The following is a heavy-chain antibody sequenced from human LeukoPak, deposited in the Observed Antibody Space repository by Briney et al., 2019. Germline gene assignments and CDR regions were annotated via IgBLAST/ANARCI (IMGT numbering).Heavy chain of an antibody. J-gene: IGHJ4*02. Sequence: GGSLRLSCAASGFTFSSYWMSWVRQAPGKGLEWVANIKQDGSEKYYVDSVKGRFTISRDNAKKSLYLQMNSLRAEDTAVYYCARPRYYDSSGYHFDYWGQGTLVTVSS. CDR3: ARPRYYDSSGYHFDY. CDR2: IKQDGSEK. CDR1: GFTFSSYW. D-gene: IGHD3-22*01. V-gene: IGHV3-7*01.